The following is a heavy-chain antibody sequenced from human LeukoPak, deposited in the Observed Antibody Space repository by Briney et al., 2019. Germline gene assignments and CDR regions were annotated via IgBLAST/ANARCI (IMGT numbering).Heavy chain of an antibody. CDR3: ARYLLRSFDI. V-gene: IGHV3-23*01. J-gene: IGHJ3*02. D-gene: IGHD3-3*01. Sequence: PGGSLRLSCAASGFPFSSHDMTWVRQAPAQGLEWVSAISGDGAKPYYAESVKGRFTISRDNSQNSLYLQMNSLRAEDTAVYYCARYLLRSFDIWGGGTMVTVSS. CDR2: ISGDGAKP. CDR1: GFPFSSHD.